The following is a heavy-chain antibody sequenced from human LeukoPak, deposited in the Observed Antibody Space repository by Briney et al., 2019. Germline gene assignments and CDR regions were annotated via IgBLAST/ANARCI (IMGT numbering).Heavy chain of an antibody. CDR1: GFTFSSYA. CDR2: ISYDGSNK. Sequence: GGSLRLSCAASGFTFSSYAMHWVRQAPGKGLEWGAVISYDGSNKYYADSVKGRFTISRDNSKNTLYLQMNGLRAEDTAVYYCARDPDLRYCSGGSCYSFDYWGQGTLVTVSS. D-gene: IGHD2-15*01. J-gene: IGHJ4*02. V-gene: IGHV3-30*04. CDR3: ARDPDLRYCSGGSCYSFDY.